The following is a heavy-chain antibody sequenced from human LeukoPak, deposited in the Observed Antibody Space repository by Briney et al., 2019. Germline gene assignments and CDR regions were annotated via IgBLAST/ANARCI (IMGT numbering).Heavy chain of an antibody. D-gene: IGHD3-3*02. Sequence: PSETLSHTCTVSGYSISSGYYWGWIRQPPGKGLEWIGSIYHSGSTYYNPSLKSRVTISVDTSKNQFSLKLSSVTAADTAVYYCARVSYICWFDPWGQGTLVTVSS. CDR2: IYHSGST. CDR3: ARVSYICWFDP. V-gene: IGHV4-38-2*02. J-gene: IGHJ5*02. CDR1: GYSISSGYY.